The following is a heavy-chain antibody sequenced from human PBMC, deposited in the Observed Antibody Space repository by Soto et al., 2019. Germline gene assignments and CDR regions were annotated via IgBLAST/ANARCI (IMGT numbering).Heavy chain of an antibody. CDR3: MRDVESPGIRGSWGDFDI. D-gene: IGHD1-20*01. J-gene: IGHJ3*02. Sequence: SETLSLTCTVSGGSIRNYSWTWIRQPAGKGLEWIGRIYSSGNTVYNASLKSRVTMSIDMSKNQFSLKLSCMSAADTAVYYCMRDVESPGIRGSWGDFDIWGQRTVVTVSS. CDR2: IYSSGNT. V-gene: IGHV4-4*07. CDR1: GGSIRNYS.